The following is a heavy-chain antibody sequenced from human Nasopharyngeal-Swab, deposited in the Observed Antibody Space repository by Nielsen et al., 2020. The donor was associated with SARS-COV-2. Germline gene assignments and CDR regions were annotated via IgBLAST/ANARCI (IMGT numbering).Heavy chain of an antibody. CDR1: GFTFSSYW. CDR2: INSDGSST. D-gene: IGHD6-13*01. Sequence: GEFLKISCAASGFTFSSYWMHWVRQAPGKGLVWVSRINSDGSSTSYADYVKGRFTISRDNAKNTLYLQMNSLRAEDTAVYYCARDVAAAFDYWGQGTLVTVSS. V-gene: IGHV3-74*01. J-gene: IGHJ4*02. CDR3: ARDVAAAFDY.